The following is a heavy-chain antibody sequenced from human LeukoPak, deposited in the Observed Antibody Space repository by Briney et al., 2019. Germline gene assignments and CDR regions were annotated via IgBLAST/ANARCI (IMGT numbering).Heavy chain of an antibody. CDR1: GYTFTGYY. CDR3: ARLVHSGVGEDDY. Sequence: ASVKVSCKASGYTFTGYYLHWVRQAPGQGLEYMGWINPNSGGTNYAQNFQGRVTVTRDTSISTAYMELSRLRSDDTAVYYCARLVHSGVGEDDYWGQGTLVIVSS. CDR2: INPNSGGT. D-gene: IGHD3-16*01. V-gene: IGHV1-2*02. J-gene: IGHJ4*02.